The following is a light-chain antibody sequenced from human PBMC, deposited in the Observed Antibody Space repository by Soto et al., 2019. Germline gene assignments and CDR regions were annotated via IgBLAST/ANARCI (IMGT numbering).Light chain of an antibody. CDR2: GAS. Sequence: EIVMTQSPATLSVSPGERATLSCRASQRVSSNLAWYQQKPGQAPRLLIYGASTRATGIPARFSGSGSGTAFTLTISSLQSEDFALYYCQQYNNWPPYTFGQGTKLEIK. CDR3: QQYNNWPPYT. J-gene: IGKJ2*01. CDR1: QRVSSN. V-gene: IGKV3-15*01.